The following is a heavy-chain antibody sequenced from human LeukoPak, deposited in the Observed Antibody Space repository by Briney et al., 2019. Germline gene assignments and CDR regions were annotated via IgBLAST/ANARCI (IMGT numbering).Heavy chain of an antibody. CDR2: IFGADTT. CDR1: DFIVSDSH. D-gene: IGHD3-16*01. V-gene: IGHV3-53*01. CDR3: ARGGEILDY. J-gene: IGHJ4*02. Sequence: PGGSLRLSCAATDFIVSDSHMSWVRQAPGGGLEWGSVIFGADTTFYADSVKGRFTISRDNLQNTVNLQMNSLRDDDTAVYYCARGGEILDYWGQGTQVTVSS.